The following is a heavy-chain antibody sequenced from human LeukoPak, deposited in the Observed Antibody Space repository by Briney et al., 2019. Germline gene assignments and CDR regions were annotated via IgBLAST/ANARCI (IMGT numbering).Heavy chain of an antibody. CDR1: GGSFSGYY. Sequence: SETLSLTCAVYGGSFSGYYWSWIRQPPGKGLEWIGEINHSGSTNYNPSLESRVTISVDTSKNQFSLKLSSVTAADTAVYYCASLNGDPINYKYYSDYWGQGTLVTVSS. CDR2: INHSGST. CDR3: ASLNGDPINYKYYSDY. J-gene: IGHJ4*02. D-gene: IGHD4-17*01. V-gene: IGHV4-34*01.